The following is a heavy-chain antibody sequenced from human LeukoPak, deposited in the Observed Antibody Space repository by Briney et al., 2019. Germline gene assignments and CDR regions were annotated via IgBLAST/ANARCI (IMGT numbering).Heavy chain of an antibody. CDR2: INHSGYT. V-gene: IGHV4-34*01. J-gene: IGHJ4*02. Sequence: SETLSLTCAVSGTSFSSYYWSWIHQSPEKGLEWIGEINHSGYTNNNPSLKSRVTMSVDTANNRFSLSLSSVTAADTAVSFCARMTTAHDYWAQGILVTVSS. D-gene: IGHD4-17*01. CDR1: GTSFSSYY. CDR3: ARMTTAHDY.